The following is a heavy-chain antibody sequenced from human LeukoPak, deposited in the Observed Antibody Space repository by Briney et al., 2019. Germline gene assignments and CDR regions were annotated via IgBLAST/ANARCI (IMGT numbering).Heavy chain of an antibody. V-gene: IGHV3-23*01. J-gene: IGHJ4*02. Sequence: GGSLRLSCAASGFTFSSYAMSWVRQAPGKGLEWVSAISGSGGSTYYADSVKGRFTISRDNSKNTLYLQMNSLRAEHTAVYHCAKDRQQSAEGALGYWGQGTLVTVSS. CDR3: AKDRQQSAEGALGY. CDR1: GFTFSSYA. D-gene: IGHD6-13*01. CDR2: ISGSGGST.